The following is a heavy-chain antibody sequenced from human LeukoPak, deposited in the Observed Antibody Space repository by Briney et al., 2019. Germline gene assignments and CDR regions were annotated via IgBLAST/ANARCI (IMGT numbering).Heavy chain of an antibody. CDR2: IYYSGST. V-gene: IGHV4-59*08. Sequence: SETLSLTCTVSGGSISSYYWSWIRQPPGKGLEYIGYIYYSGSTNYNPSPKSRVTISVDTSKNQFSLKLSSVTAADTAVYYCARGYSGYDWGFDYWGQGTLVTVSS. CDR3: ARGYSGYDWGFDY. CDR1: GGSISSYY. J-gene: IGHJ4*02. D-gene: IGHD5-12*01.